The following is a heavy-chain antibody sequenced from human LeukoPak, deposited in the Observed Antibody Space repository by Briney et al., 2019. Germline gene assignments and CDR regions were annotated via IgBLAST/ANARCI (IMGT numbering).Heavy chain of an antibody. V-gene: IGHV3-30*02. D-gene: IGHD6-13*01. CDR3: ATYGRGQLAYYYYYMDV. CDR2: IQYDGSYK. Sequence: PGGSLRLSCTGSGFTFSSYGMHWVRQAPGKGLEWVAFIQYDGSYKYYADSVKGRFTISRDNSKNTLYLQMNSLRAEDTAVYYCATYGRGQLAYYYYYMDVWGKGTTVTVSS. CDR1: GFTFSSYG. J-gene: IGHJ6*03.